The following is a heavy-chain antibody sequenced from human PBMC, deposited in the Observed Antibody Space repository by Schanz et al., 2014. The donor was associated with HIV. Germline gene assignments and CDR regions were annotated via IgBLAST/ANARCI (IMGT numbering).Heavy chain of an antibody. Sequence: VQLVESGGGLVKPGGSLRLSCAASGFTFNDYYMSWIRQAPGKGLEWLSYMSGSGRTFYYADSVKGRFTISRDNAKNSLYLQMNSLRAEDTAVYYCAREGVDMGLDYWGQGTLVTVSS. J-gene: IGHJ4*02. CDR3: AREGVDMGLDY. D-gene: IGHD5-12*01. V-gene: IGHV3-11*01. CDR2: MSGSGRTF. CDR1: GFTFNDYY.